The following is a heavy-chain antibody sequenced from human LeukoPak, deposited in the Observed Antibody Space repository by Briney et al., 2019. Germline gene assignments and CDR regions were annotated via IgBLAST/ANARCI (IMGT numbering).Heavy chain of an antibody. CDR2: ISASSTLT. D-gene: IGHD3-10*02. V-gene: IGHV3-48*04. CDR1: GFTFSSYS. CDR3: AELGITMIGGV. J-gene: IGHJ6*04. Sequence: GGSLRLSCAASGFTFSSYSMNWVRQAPGKGLEWISYISASSTLTHYADSVKGRFTISRDNAKNSLYLQMNSLRAEDTAVYYCAELGITMIGGVWGKGTTVTISS.